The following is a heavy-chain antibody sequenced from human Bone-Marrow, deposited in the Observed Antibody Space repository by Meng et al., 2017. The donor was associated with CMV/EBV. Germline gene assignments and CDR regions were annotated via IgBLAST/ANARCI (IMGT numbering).Heavy chain of an antibody. Sequence: TFNAHSMHWVRQAPGKGLEWVASITSSGSSIYYADSVKGRFTISRDNAKNSLYVQMNSLRDEDTAVYYCARAGCVSTTCSLGWFDPWGQGTLVTVSS. J-gene: IGHJ5*02. D-gene: IGHD2-2*01. V-gene: IGHV3-21*06. CDR1: TFNAHS. CDR3: ARAGCVSTTCSLGWFDP. CDR2: ITSSGSSI.